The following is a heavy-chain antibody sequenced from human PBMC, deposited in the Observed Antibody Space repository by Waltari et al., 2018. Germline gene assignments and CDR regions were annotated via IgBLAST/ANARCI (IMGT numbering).Heavy chain of an antibody. CDR3: ARGVGADFDF. Sequence: QLQLQEAGPGLVKPSETLSIICTVSGGSINSSSHYWAWIRQPPGKVLEWIGSVYYTVSTHYNPSLKSRVTISLDMSKNDFSLRLNSATAADTGVYYCARGVGADFDFWGQGTRVTVSS. CDR1: GGSINSSSHY. J-gene: IGHJ4*02. D-gene: IGHD3-10*01. V-gene: IGHV4-39*02. CDR2: VYYTVST.